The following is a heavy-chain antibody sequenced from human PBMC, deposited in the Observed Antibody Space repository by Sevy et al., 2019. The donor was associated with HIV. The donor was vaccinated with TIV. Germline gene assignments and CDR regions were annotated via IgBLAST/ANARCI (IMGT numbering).Heavy chain of an antibody. J-gene: IGHJ4*02. CDR1: GYTFTSYG. V-gene: IGHV1-18*01. Sequence: ASVKVSCKASGYTFTSYGIGWVRQAPGQGLEWMGWISAYNGKTNYAQKIQGRVTMTTDTSTSTAYMEVRSLRSDDTAVYYCARDGPDTYYYDSSGYLGYFDYWGQGTLVTVSS. D-gene: IGHD3-22*01. CDR2: ISAYNGKT. CDR3: ARDGPDTYYYDSSGYLGYFDY.